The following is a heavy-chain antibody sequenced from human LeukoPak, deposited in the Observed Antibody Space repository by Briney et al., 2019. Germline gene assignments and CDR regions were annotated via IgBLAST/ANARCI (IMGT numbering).Heavy chain of an antibody. CDR1: GYTFTSYA. J-gene: IGHJ6*03. CDR2: INPNSGGT. Sequence: GASVKVSCKASGYTFTSYAMNWVRQAPGQGLEWMGWINPNSGGTNYAQKFQGRVTMTRDTSISTAYMELSRLTSDDTAVYYCARGVAGSYYYYYMDVWGKGTTVTISS. D-gene: IGHD6-19*01. CDR3: ARGVAGSYYYYYMDV. V-gene: IGHV1-2*02.